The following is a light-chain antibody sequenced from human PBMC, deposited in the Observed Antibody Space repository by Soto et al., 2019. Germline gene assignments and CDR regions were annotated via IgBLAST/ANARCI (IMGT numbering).Light chain of an antibody. CDR1: QSLVYSDGNTC. CDR3: QQYNNWPRT. Sequence: DVVMTQSPLSLPVTLGEPASISCRSSQSLVYSDGNTCLNWFQQRTGQSPRRLIYKVSNWDSGVPDRFSGSGSGTEVTPTISSLQSEDFAVYYCQQYNNWPRTFGQGTKVDI. CDR2: KVS. V-gene: IGKV2D-30*01. J-gene: IGKJ1*01.